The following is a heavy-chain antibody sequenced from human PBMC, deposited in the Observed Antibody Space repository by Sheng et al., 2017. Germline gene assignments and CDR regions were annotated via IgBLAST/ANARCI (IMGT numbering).Heavy chain of an antibody. CDR1: EFTVSSTY. D-gene: IGHD2-15*01. CDR2: IYSGGNT. CDR3: AVGLYCTGGSCYHLDY. V-gene: IGHV3-53*01. J-gene: IGHJ4*02. Sequence: EVQLVESGGGLIQPGGSLRLSCAASEFTVSSTYMGWVRQAPGKGLEWVSLIYSGGNTFYTDSVQGRFTISRDNSKNTLYLQMNSLRAEDTAVYYCAVGLYCTGGSCYHLDYWGQGTLVTVSS.